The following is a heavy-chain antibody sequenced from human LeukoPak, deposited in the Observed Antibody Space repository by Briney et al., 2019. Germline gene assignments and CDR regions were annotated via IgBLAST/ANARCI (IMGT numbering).Heavy chain of an antibody. CDR2: IYPGDSDT. D-gene: IGHD3-9*01. CDR1: GYSFTSYW. J-gene: IGHJ4*02. V-gene: IGHV5-51*01. Sequence: GESLKISCKGSGYSFTSYWIGWVRQMPGKGLEWMGIIYPGDSDTRYSPSFQGQVTISADKSISTAYLQWSSLKASDTAMYYCARPQRGYYDILTGGGSFDYWGQGTLVTVSS. CDR3: ARPQRGYYDILTGGGSFDY.